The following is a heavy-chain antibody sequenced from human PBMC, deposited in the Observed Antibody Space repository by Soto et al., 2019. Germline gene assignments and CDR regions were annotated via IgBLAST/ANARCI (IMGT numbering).Heavy chain of an antibody. Sequence: SVKVSCKISGFTFNVYGIHWVRQAPGQGLEWMGGLIPIYNAPSYAQKCQGRVTITADKSTATVHLELSSLRSEHTAVYFRARVREPHLDHYGLDVWGQGTTVTVSS. J-gene: IGHJ6*02. CDR3: ARVREPHLDHYGLDV. CDR1: GFTFNVYG. V-gene: IGHV1-69*06. CDR2: LIPIYNAP. D-gene: IGHD1-1*01.